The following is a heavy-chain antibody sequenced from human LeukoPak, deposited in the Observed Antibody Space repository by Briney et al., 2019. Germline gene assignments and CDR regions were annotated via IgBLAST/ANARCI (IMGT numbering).Heavy chain of an antibody. CDR1: GGSISTNY. J-gene: IGHJ3*02. CDR2: IYYSGST. D-gene: IGHD3-9*01. V-gene: IGHV4-59*08. CDR3: ARRDTIPHGAFDI. Sequence: SETLSLTCSVSGGSISTNYWSWIRQPPGKGLEWIGYIYYSGSTNYNPSLESRVTISVDTSKNQFSLKLSSVTAADTAVYYCARRDTIPHGAFDIWGQGTMVAVSS.